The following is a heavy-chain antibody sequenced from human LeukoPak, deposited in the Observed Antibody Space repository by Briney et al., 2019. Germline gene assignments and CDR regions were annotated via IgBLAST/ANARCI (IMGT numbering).Heavy chain of an antibody. J-gene: IGHJ6*03. Sequence: PSQTLSLTCTASGDSISSGDYYWSWIRQPAGKGLEWIGRISSSGSTNYNPSLKSRVTMSVDTSKNQFSLKLSSVTAADTAVYYCASMIAPRSYYYYYMDVWGKGTTVTVSS. CDR1: GDSISSGDYY. D-gene: IGHD3-22*01. V-gene: IGHV4-61*02. CDR3: ASMIAPRSYYYYYMDV. CDR2: ISSSGST.